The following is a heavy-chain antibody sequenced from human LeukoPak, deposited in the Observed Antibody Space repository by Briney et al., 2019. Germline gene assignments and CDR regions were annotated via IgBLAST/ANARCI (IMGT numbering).Heavy chain of an antibody. Sequence: GGSLRLSCAASGFTFSSYWMSWVRQAPGKGLEWVANIKQDGSEKYYVDSVKGRFTISRDNAKNSLYLQMNSLRAEDTAVYYCARDETISNNSFYPWGQGTLVTVSS. CDR3: ARDETISNNSFYP. J-gene: IGHJ5*02. CDR1: GFTFSSYW. D-gene: IGHD3-3*01. V-gene: IGHV3-7*01. CDR2: IKQDGSEK.